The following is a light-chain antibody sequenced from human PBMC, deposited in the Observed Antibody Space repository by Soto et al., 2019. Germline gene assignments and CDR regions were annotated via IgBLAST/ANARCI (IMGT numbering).Light chain of an antibody. J-gene: IGKJ2*01. CDR3: QQYGSSPPWYT. CDR1: QSVSSSY. V-gene: IGKV3-20*01. CDR2: GAS. Sequence: EIVLTQSPGTLSLSPGERATLSCRASQSVSSSYLAWYQQKPGQAPRLLIYGASSRATGIPDRFSGSGSGTDFTLTISRLDPEDFAVYYCQQYGSSPPWYTFGQGTKLEIK.